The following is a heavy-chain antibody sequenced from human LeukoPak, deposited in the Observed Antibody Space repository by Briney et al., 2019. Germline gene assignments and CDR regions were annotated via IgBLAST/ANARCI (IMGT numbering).Heavy chain of an antibody. CDR3: ARVYYDILTGYYNDY. CDR2: IYYSGST. CDR1: GGSISSSSYY. D-gene: IGHD3-9*01. J-gene: IGHJ4*02. V-gene: IGHV4-39*01. Sequence: SETLSLTCTVPGGSISSSSYYWGWIRQPPGKGLEWIGSIYYSGSTYYNPSLKSRVTISVDTSKNQFSLKLSSVTAADTAVYYCARVYYDILTGYYNDYWGQGTLVTVSS.